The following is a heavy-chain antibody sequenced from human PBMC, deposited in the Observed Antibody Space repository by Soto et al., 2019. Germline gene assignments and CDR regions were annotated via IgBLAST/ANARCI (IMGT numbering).Heavy chain of an antibody. CDR1: GFTFSSYA. CDR2: ISGSGGST. CDR3: AKDEYSSSQFYIKH. V-gene: IGHV3-23*01. J-gene: IGHJ1*01. Sequence: HPGGSLRLSCAASGFTFSSYAMSWVRQAPGKGLEWVSAISGSGGSTYYADSVKGRFTISRDNSKNTLYLQMNSLRAEDTAVYYCAKDEYSSSQFYIKHWGQGIRVTVAS. D-gene: IGHD6-13*01.